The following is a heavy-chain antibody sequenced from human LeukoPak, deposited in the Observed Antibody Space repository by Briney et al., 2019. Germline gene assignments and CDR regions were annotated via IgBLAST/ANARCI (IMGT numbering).Heavy chain of an antibody. D-gene: IGHD3-10*01. J-gene: IGHJ5*02. CDR3: ARGATYYYGSGSFNWFDP. V-gene: IGHV4-4*07. CDR1: GGSISSYY. Sequence: SETLSLTCTVSGGSISSYYWSWIRQPAGKGLEWIGRIYTSGSTNYNPSLKSRVTMSVDTSKNQFSLELSSVTAADTAVYYCARGATYYYGSGSFNWFDPWGQGTLVTVSS. CDR2: IYTSGST.